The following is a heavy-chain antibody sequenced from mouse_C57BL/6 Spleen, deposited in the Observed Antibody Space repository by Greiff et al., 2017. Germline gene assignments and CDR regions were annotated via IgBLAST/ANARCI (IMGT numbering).Heavy chain of an antibody. V-gene: IGHV1-55*01. J-gene: IGHJ2*01. CDR1: GYTFTSYW. Sequence: QVQLKQPGAELVKPGASVKMSCKASGYTFTSYWITWVKQRPGQGLEWIGDIYPGSGSTNYNEKFKSKATLTVDTSSSTAYMQLSSLTSEDSAVYYCGMFTTVVATDYWGQGTTLTVSS. CDR2: IYPGSGST. CDR3: GMFTTVVATDY. D-gene: IGHD1-1*01.